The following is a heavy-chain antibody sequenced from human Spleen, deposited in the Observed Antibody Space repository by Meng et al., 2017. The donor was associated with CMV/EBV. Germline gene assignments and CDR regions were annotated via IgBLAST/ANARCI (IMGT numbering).Heavy chain of an antibody. Sequence: GSLRLSCAASGFTFSSYSMNWVRQAPGKGLEWIGSIYYSGSTYYNPSLKSRVTISVDTSKNQFSLKLTSVTAADTAVYYCARHGPWMQPWVLGPVEYWGQGTLVTVSS. J-gene: IGHJ4*02. V-gene: IGHV4-39*01. CDR1: GFTFSSYSMN. CDR3: ARHGPWMQPWVLGPVEY. CDR2: IYYSGST. D-gene: IGHD5-18*01.